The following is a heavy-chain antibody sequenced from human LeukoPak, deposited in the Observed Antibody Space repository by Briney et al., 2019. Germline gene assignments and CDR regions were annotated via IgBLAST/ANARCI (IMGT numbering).Heavy chain of an antibody. CDR1: GYTFTNYA. J-gene: IGHJ4*02. V-gene: IGHV7-4-1*02. CDR2: IHPSTGNP. Sequence: ASVKVSCKASGYTFTNYAINWLRQAPGQGLEWMGWIHPSTGNPTYAQGFTGRFVFSLDTSVSTTYLQISSLKAEDTAVYFCARAFQSLGGLSLPDYWGQGTLVTVSS. CDR3: ARAFQSLGGLSLPDY. D-gene: IGHD3-16*02.